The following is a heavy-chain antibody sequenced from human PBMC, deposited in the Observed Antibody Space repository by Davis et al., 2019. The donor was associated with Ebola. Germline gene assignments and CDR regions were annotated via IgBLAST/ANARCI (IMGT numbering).Heavy chain of an antibody. J-gene: IGHJ3*02. D-gene: IGHD6-19*01. V-gene: IGHV3-53*01. CDR3: ARKTDYSSDEDAFDI. CDR2: MYGSTNV. CDR1: GFSVSTTY. Sequence: GESLKISCVASGFSVSTTYMAWVRQAPGKGLEWVSMMYGSTNVYYADSVQGRFTISRDNAKNTLYLQMNSLTAEDTAVYYCARKTDYSSDEDAFDIWGQGTMVTVSS.